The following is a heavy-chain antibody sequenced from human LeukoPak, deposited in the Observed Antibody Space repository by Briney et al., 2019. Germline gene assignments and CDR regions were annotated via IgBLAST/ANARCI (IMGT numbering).Heavy chain of an antibody. V-gene: IGHV4-59*01. Sequence: SETLSLTCTVSGGSISRYYWSWMRQPPGKGLEWIGYIYYSGSTNYNPSLKSRVTISVDTSKNQFSLKLSSVTAADTAVYYCARAAVEMATIQGGIDYWGQGTLVTVSS. J-gene: IGHJ4*02. CDR2: IYYSGST. CDR3: ARAAVEMATIQGGIDY. CDR1: GGSISRYY. D-gene: IGHD5-24*01.